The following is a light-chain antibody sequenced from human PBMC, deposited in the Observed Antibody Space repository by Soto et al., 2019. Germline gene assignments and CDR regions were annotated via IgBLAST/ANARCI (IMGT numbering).Light chain of an antibody. J-gene: IGKJ1*01. CDR3: QQYNTYRWT. CDR2: DAS. Sequence: DIQMTQSPSTLSASVGDRVNMSCRASQSISDWLAWYQQKPGKAPKLLIYDASTLQSGVPSRFSGSGSGTEFTLTVSSLQPDDFATYYCQQYNTYRWTFGQGTKVDIK. V-gene: IGKV1-5*01. CDR1: QSISDW.